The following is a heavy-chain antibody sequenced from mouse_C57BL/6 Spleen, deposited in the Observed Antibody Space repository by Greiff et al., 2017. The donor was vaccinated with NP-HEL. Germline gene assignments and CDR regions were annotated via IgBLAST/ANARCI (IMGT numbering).Heavy chain of an antibody. Sequence: VQLQQSGPELVKPGASVKISCKASGYTFTDYYMNWVKQSPGQSLEWIGDINPNNGGTSYNQKFKGKATLTVDKSSSTAYMELRSLTSEDSAVYYCARGGYYYGSPDYWGQGTTLTVSS. CDR1: GYTFTDYY. CDR2: INPNNGGT. D-gene: IGHD1-1*01. V-gene: IGHV1-26*01. CDR3: ARGGYYYGSPDY. J-gene: IGHJ2*01.